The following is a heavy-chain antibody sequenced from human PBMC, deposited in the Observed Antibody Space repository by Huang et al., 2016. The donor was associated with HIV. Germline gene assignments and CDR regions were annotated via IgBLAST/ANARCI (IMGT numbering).Heavy chain of an antibody. V-gene: IGHV1-8*02. CDR2: KNPKSANT. D-gene: IGHD3-22*01. CDR1: GYTCTTYD. Sequence: QVQLVQSGAAVKKPGASVRVSCKPSGYTCTTYDINWVRQATGQGREDRGWKNPKSANTGVAQKFQGRVTLTRDTSSGTAYMELSGLTSEDTAVYYCARGGRPYYDNSGYSDYWGQGTLVTVSS. J-gene: IGHJ4*02. CDR3: ARGGRPYYDNSGYSDY.